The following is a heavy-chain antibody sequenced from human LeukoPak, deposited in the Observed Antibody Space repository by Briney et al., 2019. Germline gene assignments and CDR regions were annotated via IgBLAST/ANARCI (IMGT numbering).Heavy chain of an antibody. Sequence: SETLSLTCTVSGGSISSYYWSWIRQPPGKGLEWIGYIYYSGSTNYNPSLKSRVTISVDTSKNQFSLKLSSVTAADTAVYYCARDAGYDILTGSFDYWGQGTLVTVSS. CDR2: IYYSGST. V-gene: IGHV4-59*01. D-gene: IGHD3-9*01. J-gene: IGHJ4*02. CDR1: GGSISSYY. CDR3: ARDAGYDILTGSFDY.